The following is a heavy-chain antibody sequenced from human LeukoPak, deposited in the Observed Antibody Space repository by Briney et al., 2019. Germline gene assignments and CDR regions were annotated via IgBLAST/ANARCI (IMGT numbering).Heavy chain of an antibody. Sequence: SETLSLTCTVYGGSLSGYYWSWIRQPPGKGLEWIGYIYYSGSTNYNPSLKSRVIISVDTSKNQFSLKLSSVTAADTAVYSCAREHSYYDSSGYYYGSGYFDYWGQGTLVTVSS. J-gene: IGHJ4*02. CDR2: IYYSGST. D-gene: IGHD3-22*01. CDR1: GGSLSGYY. CDR3: AREHSYYDSSGYYYGSGYFDY. V-gene: IGHV4-59*01.